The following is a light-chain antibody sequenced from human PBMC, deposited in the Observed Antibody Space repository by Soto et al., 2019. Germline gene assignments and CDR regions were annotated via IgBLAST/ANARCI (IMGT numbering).Light chain of an antibody. CDR3: QQYNDWPRT. J-gene: IGKJ1*01. CDR2: DTS. CDR1: QSVTSS. V-gene: IGKV3-15*01. Sequence: EIVLTQSPGTLSFSPGERATLSCRASQSVTSSYLAWYQQRPGQTPSLLIYDTSTRATGIPARFSGSGSGTEFTLTISSLQSEDFAVYYCQQYNDWPRTFGQGTKVDIK.